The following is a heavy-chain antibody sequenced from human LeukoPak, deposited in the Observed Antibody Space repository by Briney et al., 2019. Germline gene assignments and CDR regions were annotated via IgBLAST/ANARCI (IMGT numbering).Heavy chain of an antibody. Sequence: PGESLRLSCAASGFTFSRYSMNWVRQAPGKGLEWVSYISRSSSTIHYADSVKGRFTISRDNAKSSLFLQMNSLRAEDTAVYYCARDGGATMVRGVATYDSWGQGTLVTVSS. CDR2: ISRSSSTI. V-gene: IGHV3-48*04. J-gene: IGHJ4*02. CDR3: ARDGGATMVRGVATYDS. CDR1: GFTFSRYS. D-gene: IGHD3-10*01.